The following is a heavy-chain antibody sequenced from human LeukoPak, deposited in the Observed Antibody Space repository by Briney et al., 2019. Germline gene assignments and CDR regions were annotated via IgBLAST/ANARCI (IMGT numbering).Heavy chain of an antibody. CDR1: GFTFSSSW. V-gene: IGHV3-7*01. CDR3: AAEYYDGNGFDY. J-gene: IGHJ4*02. CDR2: IKQDGSEK. D-gene: IGHD3-22*01. Sequence: AGGSLRLSCTASGFTFSSSWKTWVRQAPGKGLEWVANIKQDGSEKYYVDSVKGRFTISRDNAKNLLYLQMNSLRAEDTAVYFCAAEYYDGNGFDYWGQGTLVTVSS.